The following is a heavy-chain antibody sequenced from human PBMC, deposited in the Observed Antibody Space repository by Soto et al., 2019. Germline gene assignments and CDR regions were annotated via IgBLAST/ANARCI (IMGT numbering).Heavy chain of an antibody. J-gene: IGHJ3*02. Sequence: SVKVSCKASGGTFSSYAISWVRQAPGQGLEWMGGIIPIFGTANYAQKFQGRVTITADKSTSTAYMELSSLRSEDTAVYYCAREGPLADCGGDCPPSYAFDIWGQGTMVTVSS. CDR1: GGTFSSYA. CDR2: IIPIFGTA. D-gene: IGHD2-21*02. CDR3: AREGPLADCGGDCPPSYAFDI. V-gene: IGHV1-69*06.